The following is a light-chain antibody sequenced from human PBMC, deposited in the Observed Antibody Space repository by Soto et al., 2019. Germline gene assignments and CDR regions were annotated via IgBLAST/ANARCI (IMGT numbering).Light chain of an antibody. CDR2: AAS. CDR1: QTISIY. Sequence: DIQMTQSPSSLSASEGDRVTITCRASQTISIYLNWYQQKPGKAPKLLIYAASSLQSGVPSRFSGSGSGTDFTLTISSLQPEELATYYCQQSDTMPLTFGGGTKV. J-gene: IGKJ4*01. CDR3: QQSDTMPLT. V-gene: IGKV1-39*01.